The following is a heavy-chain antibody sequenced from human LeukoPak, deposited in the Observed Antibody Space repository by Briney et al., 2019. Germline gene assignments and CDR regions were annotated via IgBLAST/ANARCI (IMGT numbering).Heavy chain of an antibody. Sequence: ASVKVSCKASGGTFSSYAISWVRQAPGQGLEWMGGFDPEDGETIYAQKFQGRVTMTEDTSTDTAYMELSSLRSEDTAVYYCATDPRYYDSSGYASWGQGTLVTVSS. V-gene: IGHV1-24*01. CDR3: ATDPRYYDSSGYAS. CDR1: GGTFSSYA. D-gene: IGHD3-22*01. CDR2: FDPEDGET. J-gene: IGHJ4*02.